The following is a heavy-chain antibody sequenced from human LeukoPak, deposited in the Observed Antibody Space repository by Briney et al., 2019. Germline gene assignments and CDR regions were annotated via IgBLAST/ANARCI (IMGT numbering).Heavy chain of an antibody. D-gene: IGHD1-20*01. Sequence: EGSLILSCAASGFTFSTSEMTWVRQAPGKGLEWIAYVASGSTPIYYADSVRGRFTISRDNARNSLFLQMTSLRAEDTALYYCVREDNFDALDIWGQGTMVTVSS. CDR3: VREDNFDALDI. J-gene: IGHJ3*02. CDR2: VASGSTPI. V-gene: IGHV3-48*03. CDR1: GFTFSTSE.